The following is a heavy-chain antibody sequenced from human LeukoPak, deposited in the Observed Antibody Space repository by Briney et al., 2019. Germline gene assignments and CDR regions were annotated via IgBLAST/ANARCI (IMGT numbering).Heavy chain of an antibody. V-gene: IGHV3-66*01. CDR1: GFTVSSYY. CDR2: IYSGGNT. CDR3: ARARGYGGAFDY. Sequence: GGSLRISCAASGFTVSSYYMSWVRQAPGKGLEWVSLIYSGGNTYYADSVKGRFTISRDNSKNTLYLQMNSLRAEDTSVYYCARARGYGGAFDYWGQGTLVTVSS. D-gene: IGHD5-12*01. J-gene: IGHJ4*02.